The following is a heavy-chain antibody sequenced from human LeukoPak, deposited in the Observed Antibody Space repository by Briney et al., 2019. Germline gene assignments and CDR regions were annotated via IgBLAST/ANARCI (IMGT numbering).Heavy chain of an antibody. CDR3: AKDQYSGSEKGGFDY. CDR1: GFTFSSYA. Sequence: PGGSLRLSCAASGFTFSSYAMSWVRQAPGKGLEWVSAISGSGGSTYYADSVKGRFTISRDNSKNTLYLQMNSLRAEDTAVYYCAKDQYSGSEKGGFDYWGQGTLVTVSS. J-gene: IGHJ4*02. V-gene: IGHV3-23*01. CDR2: ISGSGGST. D-gene: IGHD1-26*01.